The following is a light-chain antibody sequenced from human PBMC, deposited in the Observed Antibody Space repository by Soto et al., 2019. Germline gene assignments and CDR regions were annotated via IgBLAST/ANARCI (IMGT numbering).Light chain of an antibody. CDR2: EVS. CDR3: SSYTSSSTLEDV. CDR1: SSDVGGYNY. J-gene: IGLJ1*01. Sequence: QSALTQPASVSGSPGQSITISCTVTSSDVGGYNYVSWYQQHPGKAPKLMIYEVSNRPSGVSNRFSGSKSGNTASLTISGLQAEDEADYYCSSYTSSSTLEDVFGTGTKVTVL. V-gene: IGLV2-14*01.